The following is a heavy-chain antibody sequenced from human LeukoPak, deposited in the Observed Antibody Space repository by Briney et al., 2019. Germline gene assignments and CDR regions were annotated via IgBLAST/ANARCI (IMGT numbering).Heavy chain of an antibody. D-gene: IGHD6-13*01. CDR1: GFTFSSYA. Sequence: GGSLRLSCAASGFTFSSYAMHWVRQAPGKGLEWVAVISYDGSNKYYADSVKGRFTISRDNSKNTLYLQMNSLRAEDTAVYYCAKRARYSSSWDYYYYMDVWGKGTTVTVSS. CDR2: ISYDGSNK. V-gene: IGHV3-30-3*02. J-gene: IGHJ6*03. CDR3: AKRARYSSSWDYYYYMDV.